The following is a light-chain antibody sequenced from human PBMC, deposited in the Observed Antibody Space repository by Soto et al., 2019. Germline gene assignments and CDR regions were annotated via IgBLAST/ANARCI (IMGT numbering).Light chain of an antibody. Sequence: SYELTQPPSVSAAPGQTASVTCGGNNLEKKNVYWYQQRPGQAPVLVVYDDSDRPSGIPERFSGSNSGNTATLTISRVEAGDEADYYCQVWDTTSDHVVFGGGTQLTVL. CDR2: DDS. CDR3: QVWDTTSDHVV. CDR1: NLEKKN. V-gene: IGLV3-21*02. J-gene: IGLJ2*01.